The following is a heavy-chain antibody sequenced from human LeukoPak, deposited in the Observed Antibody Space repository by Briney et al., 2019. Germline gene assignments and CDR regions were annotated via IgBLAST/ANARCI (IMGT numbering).Heavy chain of an antibody. J-gene: IGHJ4*02. Sequence: SETLSLTCTVSGGSVSSHYWSWIRQPRGKRLEWIGYIHYSGSTNYNPSLKSRVTVSVDTSKNQFSLNVSSVTAADTALYYCARRRDAYNLFDFWGQGTLVTVSS. CDR3: ARRRDAYNLFDF. CDR2: IHYSGST. V-gene: IGHV4-59*02. CDR1: GGSVSSHY. D-gene: IGHD5-24*01.